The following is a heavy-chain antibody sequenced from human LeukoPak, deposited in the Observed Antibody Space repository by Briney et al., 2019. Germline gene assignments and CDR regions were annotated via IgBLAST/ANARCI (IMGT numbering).Heavy chain of an antibody. Sequence: GGSLRLSCAASGFTFSNYDMHWVRQAPGKGLEWVAFIWSHGSNRYYADSVKGRFTISRDNSKNTLYLQMDTLRAEDTAVYYCAESLSSRGVIIPKTSRCFDYWGQGTLVTVSS. D-gene: IGHD3-10*01. V-gene: IGHV3-30*02. CDR1: GFTFSNYD. CDR3: AESLSSRGVIIPKTSRCFDY. J-gene: IGHJ4*02. CDR2: IWSHGSNR.